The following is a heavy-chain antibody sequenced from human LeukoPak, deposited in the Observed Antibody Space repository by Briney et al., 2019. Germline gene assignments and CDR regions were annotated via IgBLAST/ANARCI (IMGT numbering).Heavy chain of an antibody. J-gene: IGHJ4*02. Sequence: PGRSLRLSCAVSGFTFSSYGMHWVRQAPAKGLEWVAFIRYDGSNKYYADSVKGRFTISRDNSKNTLYLQMDSLRAEDTAVYYCAKDQGPIAARPTLFDYWGQGTLVTVSS. CDR1: GFTFSSYG. V-gene: IGHV3-30*02. D-gene: IGHD6-6*01. CDR2: IRYDGSNK. CDR3: AKDQGPIAARPTLFDY.